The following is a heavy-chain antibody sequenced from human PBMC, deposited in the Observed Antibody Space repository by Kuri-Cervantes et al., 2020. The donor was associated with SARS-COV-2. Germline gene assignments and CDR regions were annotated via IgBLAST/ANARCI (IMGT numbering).Heavy chain of an antibody. V-gene: IGHV3-21*01. CDR2: ISSGSTYI. CDR3: ARSESGYDPFDY. D-gene: IGHD5-12*01. Sequence: GESLKISCAASGFTFSNYNMHWVRQAPGKGLEWVSSISSGSTYIYYADSVKGRFTISRDNPQNSLYLQMNSLRAEDTAVYYCARSESGYDPFDYWGQGTLVPVSS. CDR1: GFTFSNYN. J-gene: IGHJ4*02.